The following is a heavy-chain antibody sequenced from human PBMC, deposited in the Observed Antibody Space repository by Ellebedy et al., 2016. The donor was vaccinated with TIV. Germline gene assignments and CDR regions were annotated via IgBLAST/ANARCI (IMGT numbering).Heavy chain of an antibody. CDR3: TLVMSDYYGSRSYNFWFGP. Sequence: PGGSLRLSCAASGFNLSGSAIHWVRQAPGKGLEWIGRVRNKIHTYATIYAASAEGRFTISRDDSKNTAYLQMNSLKTEDTAVYYCTLVMSDYYGSRSYNFWFGPWGQGTLVTVSS. CDR1: GFNLSGSA. V-gene: IGHV3-73*01. D-gene: IGHD3-10*01. J-gene: IGHJ5*02. CDR2: VRNKIHTYAT.